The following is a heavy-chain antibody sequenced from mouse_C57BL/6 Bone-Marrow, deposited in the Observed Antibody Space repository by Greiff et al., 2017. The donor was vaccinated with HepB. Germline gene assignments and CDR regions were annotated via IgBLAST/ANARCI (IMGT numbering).Heavy chain of an antibody. CDR3: AYINYSAWFAY. V-gene: IGHV1-64*01. CDR1: GYTFTSYW. CDR2: IHPNSGST. D-gene: IGHD2-5*01. J-gene: IGHJ3*01. Sequence: QVQLQQPGAELVKPGASVKLSCKASGYTFTSYWMHWVKQRPGQGLEWIGMIHPNSGSTNYNEKFKSKATLTVDKSSSTAYMQLSSLTSEDSAVYYCAYINYSAWFAYWGQGTLVTVSA.